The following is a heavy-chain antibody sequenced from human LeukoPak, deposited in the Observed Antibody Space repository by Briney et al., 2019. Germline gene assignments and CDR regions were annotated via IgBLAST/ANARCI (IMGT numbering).Heavy chain of an antibody. CDR1: GFTFTSSA. Sequence: SVKVSCKASGFTFTSSAVQWVRQARGQRLEWIGWIVVGSGNTSYAQKFQERVTITRDMSTSTAYMELSSLRSEDTAVYYCAADPIYYYDSSGYSVQRAFDYWGQGTLVTVSS. V-gene: IGHV1-58*01. CDR3: AADPIYYYDSSGYSVQRAFDY. J-gene: IGHJ4*02. CDR2: IVVGSGNT. D-gene: IGHD3-22*01.